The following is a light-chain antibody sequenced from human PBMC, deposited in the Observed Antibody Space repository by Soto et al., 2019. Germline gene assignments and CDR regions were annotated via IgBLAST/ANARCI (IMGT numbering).Light chain of an antibody. J-gene: IGKJ4*01. CDR3: QQRSNCPYT. CDR2: DAS. CDR1: QSVSSY. Sequence: EIVLTQSPATLSLSPGDRATLSCRASQSVSSYLAWYQQKPGQAPRLLIYDASNRATGIPARFSGSGSGTYFTLTITILEPEDFAVYYCQQRSNCPYTFGGGTKVEIK. V-gene: IGKV3-11*01.